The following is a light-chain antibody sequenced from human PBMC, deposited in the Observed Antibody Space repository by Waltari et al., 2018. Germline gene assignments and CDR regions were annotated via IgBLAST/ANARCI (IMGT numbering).Light chain of an antibody. CDR2: DTF. Sequence: EIVLAQSPATLSLSPGERVTLSCRASQSVNNYLAWYQQKAGQAPRLLIYDTFNRATGIPARFSGSGSGTDFTLTISSLEPEDFTVYYCQQRRDWPLTFGEGTKVEMK. J-gene: IGKJ4*01. CDR3: QQRRDWPLT. V-gene: IGKV3-11*01. CDR1: QSVNNY.